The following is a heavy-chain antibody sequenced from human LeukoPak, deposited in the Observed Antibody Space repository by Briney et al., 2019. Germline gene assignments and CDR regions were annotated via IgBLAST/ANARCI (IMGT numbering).Heavy chain of an antibody. CDR1: GGSISTTGYY. Sequence: SETLSLTCTVSGGSISTTGYYWGWIRQPPGKGLEWIGNIYYSGSTYYNPSLNSRLTISVDTSKNQFSLKLSSVTAADTAVYYCARDLREFARRFDSWGQGTLVTVSS. J-gene: IGHJ4*02. D-gene: IGHD3-10*01. V-gene: IGHV4-39*07. CDR3: ARDLREFARRFDS. CDR2: IYYSGST.